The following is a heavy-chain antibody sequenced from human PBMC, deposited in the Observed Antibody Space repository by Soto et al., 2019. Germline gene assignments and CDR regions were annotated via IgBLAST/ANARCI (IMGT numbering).Heavy chain of an antibody. CDR3: ARDAGGRTRDYYYYYYMDV. CDR1: GYTFTGYY. Sequence: QVQLVQSGAEVKKPGASVKVSCKASGYTFTGYYMHWVRQAPGQGLEWMGWINPNSGGTNYAQQFEGWVTMTRDTSISTAYMELSRLRSDDTAVYYCARDAGGRTRDYYYYYYMDVWGKGTTVTVSS. CDR2: INPNSGGT. J-gene: IGHJ6*03. D-gene: IGHD1-1*01. V-gene: IGHV1-2*04.